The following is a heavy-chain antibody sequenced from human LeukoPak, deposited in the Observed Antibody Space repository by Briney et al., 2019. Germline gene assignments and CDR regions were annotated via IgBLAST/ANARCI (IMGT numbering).Heavy chain of an antibody. D-gene: IGHD1-7*01. Sequence: GASVKVSCKASGYTFTAYYIHWVRQAPGQGLEWMGSINPDSGGTNYAQKFQGRITMTRDTSITTAYMELSSLTSDDAAVYYCARGPPPLGRGINSNYHFDLWGQGTLVTVSS. V-gene: IGHV1-2*02. CDR2: INPDSGGT. CDR1: GYTFTAYY. CDR3: ARGPPPLGRGINSNYHFDL. J-gene: IGHJ4*02.